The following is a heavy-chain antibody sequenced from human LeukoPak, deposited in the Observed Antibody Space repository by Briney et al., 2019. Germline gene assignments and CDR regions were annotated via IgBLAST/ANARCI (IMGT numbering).Heavy chain of an antibody. CDR3: AKDREYYYDSSGLNWFDP. J-gene: IGHJ5*02. CDR1: GFTFSSKW. Sequence: PGGSLRLSCAASGFTFSSKWMSWVRQAPGKGLEWVANINHDGSEKYCVDSVKGRFTISRDNSKNTLYLQMNSLRAEDTAVYYCAKDREYYYDSSGLNWFDPWGQGTLVTVSS. V-gene: IGHV3-7*01. CDR2: INHDGSEK. D-gene: IGHD3-22*01.